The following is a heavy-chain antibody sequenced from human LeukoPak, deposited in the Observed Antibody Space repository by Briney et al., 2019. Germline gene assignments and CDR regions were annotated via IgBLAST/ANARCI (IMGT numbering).Heavy chain of an antibody. V-gene: IGHV3-15*01. J-gene: IGHJ3*01. Sequence: GRSPRLSCAASVVSITIAWMSSGPRAARHGREGVGRIKGKGDGETRDYAAPVKDRFIISRDDSKNMLYLQMNSLKTEDTAIYYCAAVGEWLSNAFNLWGQGTMVTVSA. CDR3: AAVGEWLSNAFNL. CDR2: IKGKGDGETR. D-gene: IGHD3-22*01. CDR1: VVSITIAW.